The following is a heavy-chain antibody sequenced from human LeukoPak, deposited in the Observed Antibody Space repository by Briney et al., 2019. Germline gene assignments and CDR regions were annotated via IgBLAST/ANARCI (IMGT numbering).Heavy chain of an antibody. CDR2: ITGSSGYI. D-gene: IGHD5-18*01. Sequence: GGSLRLSCAASGFTFSSYTMNWVRQAPGKGLEWVSSITGSSGYIYYADSVKGRFTISRDNAKNSLYLQMNSLRAEDTAVYYCARVVDTAMVMVHYYGMDVWGQGTTVTVSS. CDR3: ARVVDTAMVMVHYYGMDV. V-gene: IGHV3-21*01. J-gene: IGHJ6*02. CDR1: GFTFSSYT.